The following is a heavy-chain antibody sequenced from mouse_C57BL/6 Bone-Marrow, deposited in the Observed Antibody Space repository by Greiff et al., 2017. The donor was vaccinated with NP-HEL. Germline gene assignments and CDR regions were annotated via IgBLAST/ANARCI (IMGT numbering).Heavy chain of an antibody. CDR2: INPSSGYT. V-gene: IGHV1-4*01. Sequence: QVQLQQSGAELARPGASVKMSCKASGYPFTSYTMHWVKQRPGQGLEWIGYINPSSGYTKYNQKFKDKATLTADKSSSTAYMQLSSLTSEDSAVYYCARSITGSYWYFDVWGTGTTVTVSS. J-gene: IGHJ1*03. CDR1: GYPFTSYT. CDR3: ARSITGSYWYFDV. D-gene: IGHD4-1*01.